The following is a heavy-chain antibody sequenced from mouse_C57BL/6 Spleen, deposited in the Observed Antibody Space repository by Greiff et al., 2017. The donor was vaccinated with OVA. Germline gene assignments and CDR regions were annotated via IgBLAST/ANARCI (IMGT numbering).Heavy chain of an antibody. Sequence: ESGPGLVKPSQSLPLTCSVTGYSITSGYYWNWIRQFPGNKLEWMGYISYDGSNNYNPSLKNRISITRDTSKNQFFLKLNSVTTEDTATYYCARGGDYYGSSYDWFAYWGQGTLVTVSA. CDR3: ARGGDYYGSSYDWFAY. V-gene: IGHV3-6*01. CDR1: GYSITSGYY. D-gene: IGHD1-1*01. J-gene: IGHJ3*01. CDR2: ISYDGSN.